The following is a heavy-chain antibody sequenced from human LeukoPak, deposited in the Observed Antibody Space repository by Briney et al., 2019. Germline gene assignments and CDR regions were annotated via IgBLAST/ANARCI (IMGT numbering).Heavy chain of an antibody. D-gene: IGHD3-22*01. CDR1: GGSISSYY. CDR2: IYTSGST. V-gene: IGHV4-4*09. Sequence: KPSETLSLTCTVPGGSISSYYWSWIRQPPGKGLEWIGYIYTSGSTNYNPSLKSRVTISVDTSKNQFSLKLSSVTAADTAVYYCARTYDSSGYYFTFDYWGQGTLVTVSS. CDR3: ARTYDSSGYYFTFDY. J-gene: IGHJ4*02.